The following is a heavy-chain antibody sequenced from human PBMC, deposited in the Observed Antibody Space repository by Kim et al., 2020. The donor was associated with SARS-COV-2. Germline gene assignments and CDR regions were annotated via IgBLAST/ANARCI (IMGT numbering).Heavy chain of an antibody. D-gene: IGHD3-16*02. CDR2: IKSKTDGGTT. Sequence: GGSLRLSCAASGFTFSNAWMSWVRQAPGKGLEWVGRIKSKTDGGTTDYAAPVQGRFTISRDDTKNTLYLQMNSLKTEDTAVYYCTTDRFYDYVWGSYRYTDYWGQGTLVTVSS. J-gene: IGHJ4*02. CDR3: TTDRFYDYVWGSYRYTDY. CDR1: GFTFSNAW. V-gene: IGHV3-15*01.